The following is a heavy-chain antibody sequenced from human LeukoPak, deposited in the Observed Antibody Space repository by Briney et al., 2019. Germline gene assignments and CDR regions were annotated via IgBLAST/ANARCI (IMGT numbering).Heavy chain of an antibody. CDR1: GFTFSSYA. D-gene: IGHD2-15*01. V-gene: IGHV3-30*02. Sequence: GGSLRLSCAASGFTFSSYAMHWVRQAPGKGLEWVAFIRYDGSNKYYADSVKGRFTISRDNSKNTLYLQMNSLRAEDTAVYYCAKGYCSGGSCYSYYYYYMDVWGKGTTVTISS. CDR3: AKGYCSGGSCYSYYYYYMDV. CDR2: IRYDGSNK. J-gene: IGHJ6*03.